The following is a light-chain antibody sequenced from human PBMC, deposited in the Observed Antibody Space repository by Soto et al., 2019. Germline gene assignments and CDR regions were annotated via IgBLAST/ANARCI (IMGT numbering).Light chain of an antibody. CDR2: GAS. J-gene: IGKJ2*01. CDR3: QQYGSSRYT. Sequence: EIVLTQSPGTLSLSPGERATLSCRASQSVTGSYLAWYQQIPGQSPRLLIYGASTRATGIPDRFSGSGSGTDFTLTISRLQPEDFAVYYCQQYGSSRYTFGQGTKLEIK. CDR1: QSVTGSY. V-gene: IGKV3-20*01.